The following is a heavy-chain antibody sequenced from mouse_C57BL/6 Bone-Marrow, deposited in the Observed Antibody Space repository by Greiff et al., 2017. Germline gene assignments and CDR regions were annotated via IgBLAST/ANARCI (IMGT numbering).Heavy chain of an antibody. CDR3: ARYHYYGSRYWYFDV. CDR1: GFTFTDYY. J-gene: IGHJ1*03. D-gene: IGHD1-1*01. Sequence: EVQLQESGGGLVQPGGSLSLSCAASGFTFTDYYMSWVRQPPGKALEWLGFIRNKANGYTTEYSASVKGRFTISRDNSQSILYLQMNALRAEDSATYYCARYHYYGSRYWYFDVWGTGTTVTVSS. CDR2: IRNKANGYTT. V-gene: IGHV7-3*01.